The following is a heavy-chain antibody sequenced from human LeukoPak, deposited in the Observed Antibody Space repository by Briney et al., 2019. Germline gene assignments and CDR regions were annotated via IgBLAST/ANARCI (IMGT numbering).Heavy chain of an antibody. V-gene: IGHV3-20*04. Sequence: GGSLRLSCAASGFTFDEYGMSWVRQAPGKGLEWVSGINWNGGSTGYADSVKGRFTISRDNAKNSLYLRMNSLRAEDTALYYCARGTAMIGLDYWGQGTLVTVSS. D-gene: IGHD3-16*01. CDR3: ARGTAMIGLDY. J-gene: IGHJ4*02. CDR1: GFTFDEYG. CDR2: INWNGGST.